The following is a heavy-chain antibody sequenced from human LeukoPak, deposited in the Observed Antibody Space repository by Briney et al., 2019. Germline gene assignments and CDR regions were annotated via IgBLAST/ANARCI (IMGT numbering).Heavy chain of an antibody. V-gene: IGHV3-23*01. CDR2: ISGSGGST. CDR1: GFTFSSYA. Sequence: GGSLRLSCAASGFTFSSYAMSWVRQAPGKGLEWVSAISGSGGSTYYADSVKGRFTISRDNSKNTLYLQMNSLRAEGTAVYYCAKVKDIVVVPAAPFDYWGQGTLVTVSS. CDR3: AKVKDIVVVPAAPFDY. D-gene: IGHD2-2*01. J-gene: IGHJ4*02.